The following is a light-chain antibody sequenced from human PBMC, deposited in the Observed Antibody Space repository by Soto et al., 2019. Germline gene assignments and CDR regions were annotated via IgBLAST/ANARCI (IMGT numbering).Light chain of an antibody. CDR3: QHYYTWPRT. CDR1: QSVSSD. V-gene: IGKV3-15*01. CDR2: GAS. J-gene: IGKJ1*01. Sequence: EIVMTQSPATLSVSPGERATLSCRASQSVSSDLAWYQQKPGQAPRLLIYGASTRATGIPARFSGSGSGTEFTLTISSLQSEDFAVYYCQHYYTWPRTFGQGTKVEIK.